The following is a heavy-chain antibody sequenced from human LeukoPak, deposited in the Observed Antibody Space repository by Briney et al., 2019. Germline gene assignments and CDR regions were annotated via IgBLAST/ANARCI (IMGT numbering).Heavy chain of an antibody. J-gene: IGHJ4*02. V-gene: IGHV1-8*01. D-gene: IGHD3-16*01. CDR3: ASRAGAYSHPYDY. Sequence: ASVKVSCKASGYTFTSYDINWVRQAPGQGLEWMGWMKPNSGNKGYAQKFQDRDTMTRNTSISTAYIELSSLRSEDTAVYSCASRAGAYSHPYDYWGQGTLVTVSS. CDR1: GYTFTSYD. CDR2: MKPNSGNK.